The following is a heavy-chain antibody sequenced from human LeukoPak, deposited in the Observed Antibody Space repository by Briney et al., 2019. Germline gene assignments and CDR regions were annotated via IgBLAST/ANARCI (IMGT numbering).Heavy chain of an antibody. V-gene: IGHV4-59*01. CDR3: ARDITGSGDSTP. Sequence: SETLSLTCAVYGGSFSGYYWGWIRQPPGKGLEWIGSIYYSGSTNYNPSLKSRVTISVDTSKNQFSLKLSSVTAADTAVYYCARDITGSGDSTPWGQGTLVTVSS. D-gene: IGHD3-10*01. J-gene: IGHJ5*02. CDR1: GGSFSGYY. CDR2: IYYSGST.